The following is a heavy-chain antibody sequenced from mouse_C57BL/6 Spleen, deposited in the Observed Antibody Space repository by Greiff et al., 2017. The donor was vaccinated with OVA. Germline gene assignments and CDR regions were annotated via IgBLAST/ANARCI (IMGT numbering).Heavy chain of an antibody. CDR1: GYTFTSYW. CDR2: IHPNSGST. V-gene: IGHV1-64*01. CDR3: ARLSSNWPYFDY. D-gene: IGHD4-1*01. Sequence: QVQLQQPGAELVKPGASVKLSCKASGYTFTSYWMHWVKQRPGQGLEWIGMIHPNSGSTNYNEKFKSKATLTVDKSSSTAYMQLSSLTSEDSAVYYCARLSSNWPYFDYWGQGTTLTVSS. J-gene: IGHJ2*01.